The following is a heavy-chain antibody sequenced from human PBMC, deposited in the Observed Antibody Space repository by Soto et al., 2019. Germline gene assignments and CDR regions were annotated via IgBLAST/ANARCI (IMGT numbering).Heavy chain of an antibody. J-gene: IGHJ4*02. V-gene: IGHV3-33*01. CDR3: ARDGIGSAAFWGYLDF. CDR1: GSIFRGYG. D-gene: IGHD2-15*01. CDR2: IRFDGRNI. Sequence: ESGGGVVQPGKSLRLSCAAPGSIFRGYGMHWVRQAPGKGLEGVAIIRFDGRNIKYADAVMGRFTISRDNSKNMLYLEMNSLRVEDTAIYYCARDGIGSAAFWGYLDFWGQGTLVTVSS.